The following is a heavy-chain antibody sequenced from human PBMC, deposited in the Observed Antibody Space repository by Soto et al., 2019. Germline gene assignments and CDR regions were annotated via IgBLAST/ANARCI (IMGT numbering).Heavy chain of an antibody. V-gene: IGHV3-73*01. CDR2: IRSKANSYAT. Sequence: EVQLVESGGGLVQPGGSLKLSCAASGFTFSGSAMHWVRQASGKGLEWVGRIRSKANSYATAYAASVKGRFTISRDDSKTTAYLQMNSLKTEDTALYYCTALDGMDLWGLGTTVTVSS. J-gene: IGHJ6*04. CDR1: GFTFSGSA. CDR3: TALDGMDL.